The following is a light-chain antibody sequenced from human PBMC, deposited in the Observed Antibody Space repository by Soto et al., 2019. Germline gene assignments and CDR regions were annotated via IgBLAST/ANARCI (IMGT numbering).Light chain of an antibody. V-gene: IGKV1-5*03. CDR3: QQYDSNPWT. J-gene: IGKJ1*01. CDR1: QSINNW. CDR2: KAS. Sequence: DIQMTQSPSTLSASVGDSVTITCRASQSINNWLAWSRQKPGKAPKLLIYKASSLESGVPSRFSGSGSGTEFTLTISSLQPDDFATYFCQQYDSNPWTFGQGTKVEIK.